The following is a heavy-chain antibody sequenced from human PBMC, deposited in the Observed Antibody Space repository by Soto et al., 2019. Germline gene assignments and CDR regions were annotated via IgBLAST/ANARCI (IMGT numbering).Heavy chain of an antibody. CDR1: GYTFTRSG. J-gene: IGHJ6*02. Sequence: QVQLVQSGAEVKKPGASVKVSCKASGYTFTRSGISWVRQAPGQGLEWMGWISTYNGDTNYAQTVQGRVTMTTDTPTSIVDMEVRSLRSDDTAVYYCAREGVAPYYYYGMDVWGQGTPVPGSS. V-gene: IGHV1-18*01. CDR2: ISTYNGDT. D-gene: IGHD5-12*01. CDR3: AREGVAPYYYYGMDV.